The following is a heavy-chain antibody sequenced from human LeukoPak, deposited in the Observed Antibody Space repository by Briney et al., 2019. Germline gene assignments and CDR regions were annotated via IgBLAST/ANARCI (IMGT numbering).Heavy chain of an antibody. J-gene: IGHJ6*03. Sequence: SETLSLTCTVSGGSISSYYWSWIRQPAGKGLEWIGRIYTSGSTNYNPSLKSRVTMSVDTSKNQFSLKLSSVTAADTAVYYCARDEFLGGREFYYYYMDVWGKGTTVTVSS. CDR2: IYTSGST. CDR3: ARDEFLGGREFYYYYMDV. D-gene: IGHD1-26*01. V-gene: IGHV4-4*07. CDR1: GGSISSYY.